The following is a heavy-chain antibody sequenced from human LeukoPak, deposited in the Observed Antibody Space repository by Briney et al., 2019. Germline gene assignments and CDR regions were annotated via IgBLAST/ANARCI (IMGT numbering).Heavy chain of an antibody. CDR1: GYTFTDYA. D-gene: IGHD6-19*01. CDR2: ITTGRGDT. J-gene: IGHJ4*02. CDR3: ARGGKQWRGGNYFDS. V-gene: IGHV1-3*03. Sequence: VASVKVSCKASGYTFTDYALHWVRQAPGQSLEWMGWITTGRGDTQYSQAFQRRITITRDKSASTVSMDLSALRSEDTAVYYCARGGKQWRGGNYFDSWGREPWSPSPQ.